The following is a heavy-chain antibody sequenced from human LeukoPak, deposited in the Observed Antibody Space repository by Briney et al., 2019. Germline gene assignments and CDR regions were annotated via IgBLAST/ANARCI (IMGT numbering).Heavy chain of an antibody. D-gene: IGHD3-22*01. J-gene: IGHJ4*02. CDR2: MNPNSGDT. Sequence: GASVKVSCKASGYTFSNYDINWVRQATGQGLEWMGWMNPNSGDTRYAQKFQGRVTITRNTSINTAYMELSSLRSEDTAVYYCARGLESYDSSTCPVLSSWGQGTLVTVSS. V-gene: IGHV1-8*03. CDR1: GYTFSNYD. CDR3: ARGLESYDSSTCPVLSS.